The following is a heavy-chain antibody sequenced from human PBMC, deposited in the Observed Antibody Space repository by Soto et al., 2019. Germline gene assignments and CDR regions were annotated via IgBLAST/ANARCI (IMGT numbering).Heavy chain of an antibody. D-gene: IGHD6-13*01. CDR2: VSPAGST. Sequence: EVQLLESGGGLVQPGGSLRLSCAASGFTFSNYGMNWIRLAPGEGLEWVSTVSPAGSTFYADSVRGRFTISRDNSKSTVDLQMNGLSVDDTAIYYCVRSWAYWGRGTVVTVSS. V-gene: IGHV3-23*01. J-gene: IGHJ4*02. CDR3: VRSWAY. CDR1: GFTFSNYG.